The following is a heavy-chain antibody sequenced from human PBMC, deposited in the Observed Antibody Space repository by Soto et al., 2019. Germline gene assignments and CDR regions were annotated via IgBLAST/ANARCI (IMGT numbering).Heavy chain of an antibody. J-gene: IGHJ4*02. Sequence: QVQLVESGGGVVHPGRSLRLSCAASVFTFSSYAMHWVRQAPGKGLEWVGLISYDGSNEYYADSVKGRFTISRDNSKNTVYLQLNSLRDEDTAVYYCAREGFGAYDFRRVPQTDYWGQGTLVTVSS. CDR2: ISYDGSNE. CDR3: AREGFGAYDFRRVPQTDY. D-gene: IGHD5-12*01. V-gene: IGHV3-30-3*01. CDR1: VFTFSSYA.